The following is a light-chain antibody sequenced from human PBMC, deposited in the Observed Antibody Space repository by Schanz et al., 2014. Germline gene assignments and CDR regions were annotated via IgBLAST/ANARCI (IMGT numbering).Light chain of an antibody. V-gene: IGLV2-14*03. CDR1: SSDVGGYNS. CDR2: DVS. Sequence: QSALTQPASVSGSPGQSITISCTGTSSDVGGYNSVSWYQQHPGKAPKLMIYDVSDRPSGVSNRFSGSKSGNTASLTVSGLQAEDEGDYYCQSYDSSLSGSRVFGTGTKLTVL. J-gene: IGLJ1*01. CDR3: QSYDSSLSGSRV.